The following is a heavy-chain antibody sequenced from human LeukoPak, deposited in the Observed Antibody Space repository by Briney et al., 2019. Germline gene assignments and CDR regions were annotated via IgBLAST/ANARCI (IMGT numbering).Heavy chain of an antibody. CDR1: GGTFSSYA. CDR2: IIPIFGTA. J-gene: IGHJ4*02. Sequence: SVKVSCKASGGTFSSYAISWVRQAPGLGLEWMGGIIPIFGTANYAQKFQGRVTITTDESTSTAYMELSSLRSEDTAVYYCARRRRRSSSEDYWGQGTLVTVSS. D-gene: IGHD6-6*01. CDR3: ARRRRRSSSEDY. V-gene: IGHV1-69*05.